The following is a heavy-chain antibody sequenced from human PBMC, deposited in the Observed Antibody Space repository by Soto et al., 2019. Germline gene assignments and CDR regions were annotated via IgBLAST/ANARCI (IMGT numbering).Heavy chain of an antibody. D-gene: IGHD3-10*01. CDR3: ARSSTPDYGSGVAFPFYYYYYYGMDV. CDR2: IIPIFGTA. CDR1: GGTFSSYA. Sequence: SVKVSCKASGGTFSSYAISWVRQAPGQGLEWMGGIIPIFGTANYAQKFQGRVTITADESTSTAYMELSSLRSEDTAVYYCARSSTPDYGSGVAFPFYYYYYYGMDVWGQGTTVTVPS. V-gene: IGHV1-69*13. J-gene: IGHJ6*02.